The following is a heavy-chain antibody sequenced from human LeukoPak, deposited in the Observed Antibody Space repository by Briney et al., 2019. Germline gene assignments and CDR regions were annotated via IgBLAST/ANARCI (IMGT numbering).Heavy chain of an antibody. V-gene: IGHV3-48*02. CDR2: ISGSSSSI. D-gene: IGHD5-12*01. CDR1: GFTFSSYS. J-gene: IGHJ6*02. Sequence: GGSLRLSCAASGFTFSSYSMNWVRQAPGKGLEWVSYISGSSSSIYHADSVKGRFTISRDNAKNSLYLQMNSLRDEDTAVYYCAKEGSPMVATTMDVWGQGTTVTVSS. CDR3: AKEGSPMVATTMDV.